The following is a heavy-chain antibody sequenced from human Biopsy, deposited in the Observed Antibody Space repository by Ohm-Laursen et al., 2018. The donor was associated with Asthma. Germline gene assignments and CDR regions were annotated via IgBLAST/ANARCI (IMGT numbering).Heavy chain of an antibody. CDR2: IHYSGST. CDR1: GASIKTDDHY. Sequence: TLSLTCSVSGASIKTDDHYWSWLRQPPGKGLEWFGFIHYSGSTSYNPSLKGGVTISVDTSKNQFSLKLSSVTATDTAVYYCARASVAASSNWFDPWGQGTLVTVSS. J-gene: IGHJ5*02. D-gene: IGHD6-19*01. CDR3: ARASVAASSNWFDP. V-gene: IGHV4-30-4*01.